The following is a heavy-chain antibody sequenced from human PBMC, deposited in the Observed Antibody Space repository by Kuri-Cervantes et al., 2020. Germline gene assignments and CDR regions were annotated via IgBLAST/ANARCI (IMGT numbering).Heavy chain of an antibody. V-gene: IGHV1-18*01. CDR1: GYIFSDYG. J-gene: IGHJ6*03. Sequence: ASVKVSCKASGYIFSDYGISWVRQAPGQGLQWMGWIGGYSTNTQYAEKLQGRVTMTTDTSTNTAYMELRGLRAEDTALYYCAKDWTTGVQFGYYYMDVWGKGTTVTVSS. D-gene: IGHD4-11*01. CDR3: AKDWTTGVQFGYYYMDV. CDR2: IGGYSTNT.